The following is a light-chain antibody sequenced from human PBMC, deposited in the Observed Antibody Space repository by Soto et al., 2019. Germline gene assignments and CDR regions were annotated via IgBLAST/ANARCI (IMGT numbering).Light chain of an antibody. V-gene: IGLV2-8*01. Sequence: QSALTQPPSASVSPGQSVAISCTGTSSDVGGYDYVSWYQQHPGKAPKLMIYDVSKRPSGVPDRFSCSKSGNTASLTVSGLQAEDEADYYCSSYAGTYIVFGTGTKLTVL. J-gene: IGLJ1*01. CDR1: SSDVGGYDY. CDR2: DVS. CDR3: SSYAGTYIV.